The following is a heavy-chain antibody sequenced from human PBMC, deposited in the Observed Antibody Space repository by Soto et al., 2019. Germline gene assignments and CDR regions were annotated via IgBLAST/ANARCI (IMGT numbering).Heavy chain of an antibody. V-gene: IGHV3-23*01. Sequence: GGSLRLSCAASGFTFSSYAMSWVRQAPGKGLEWVSAISGSGGSTYYADSVKGRFTISRDNSKNTLYLQMNSLRAEDTAVYYCAKALDYYDSSGYYYDYWGQGTLVTVSS. CDR3: AKALDYYDSSGYYYDY. J-gene: IGHJ4*02. CDR2: ISGSGGST. D-gene: IGHD3-22*01. CDR1: GFTFSSYA.